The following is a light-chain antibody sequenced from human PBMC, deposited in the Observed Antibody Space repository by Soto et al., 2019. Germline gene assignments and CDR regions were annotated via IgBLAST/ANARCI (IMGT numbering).Light chain of an antibody. CDR3: SSYRNSNRLRV. V-gene: IGLV2-8*01. CDR1: SSDVGAHNY. CDR2: EVS. J-gene: IGLJ1*01. Sequence: QSVLTQPPSASGSPGQSVTISCTGTSSDVGAHNYVSWYQQHPGKAPKLIIYEVSKWPSGVPDRFSGSKSGNTASLTVSGLQAEDEADYYCSSYRNSNRLRVFGTGTKLTVL.